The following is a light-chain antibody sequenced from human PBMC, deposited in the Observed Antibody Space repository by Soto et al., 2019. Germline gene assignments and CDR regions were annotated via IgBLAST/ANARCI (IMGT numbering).Light chain of an antibody. V-gene: IGKV1-5*01. CDR3: QQYKSYSRM. CDR1: QSISSW. J-gene: IGKJ1*01. Sequence: DIQMTQSPSTLSASVGDRVTITCRASQSISSWLARYQQKPGKAPKLLIYDASTLESGVPSRFTGRGSGTEFTLTISSLQPEDFATYYCQQYKSYSRMFGQGTKVDIK. CDR2: DAS.